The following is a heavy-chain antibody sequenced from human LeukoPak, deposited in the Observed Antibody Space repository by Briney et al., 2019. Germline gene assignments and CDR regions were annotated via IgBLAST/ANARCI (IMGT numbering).Heavy chain of an antibody. V-gene: IGHV1-2*02. CDR2: INANSGGT. CDR1: RYTFRGYY. Sequence: SLKVSCTVFRYTFRGYYMHWGRQAPGQGLGWGGWINANSGGTNYAQKFQGRVTMTRDTSISTAYMELSRLRSDDTAAYYCARDHVAEIVYYGMDVWGQGTTVAVSS. J-gene: IGHJ6*02. D-gene: IGHD2-15*01. CDR3: ARDHVAEIVYYGMDV.